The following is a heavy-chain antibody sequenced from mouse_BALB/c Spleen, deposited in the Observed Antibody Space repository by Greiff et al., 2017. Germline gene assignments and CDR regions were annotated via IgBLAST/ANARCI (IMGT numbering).Heavy chain of an antibody. D-gene: IGHD2-1*01. Sequence: VQLQQSGAELVKPGASVKLSCKASGYTFTSYYMYWVKQRPGQGLEWIGEINPSNGGTNFNEKFKSKATLTVDKSSSTAYMQLSSLTSEDSAVYYCTRHGNYYAMDYWGQGTSVTVSS. CDR3: TRHGNYYAMDY. J-gene: IGHJ4*01. CDR2: INPSNGGT. V-gene: IGHV1S81*02. CDR1: GYTFTSYY.